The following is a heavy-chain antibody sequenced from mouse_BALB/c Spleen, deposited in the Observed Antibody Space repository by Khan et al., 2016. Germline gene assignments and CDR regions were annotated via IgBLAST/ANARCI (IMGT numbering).Heavy chain of an antibody. V-gene: IGHV1-62-2*01. J-gene: IGHJ4*01. CDR1: GYTFTEYI. Sequence: QVQLQQSGAGLVKPGASVKLSCKASGYTFTEYIIHWVKQRSGQGLEWIGWFYPGRGSIKYNETFKDKATLTADKSSSTVSMELSRLTSEDSAVFFCARHGSKENAMDYWGQGTSVTVSS. CDR3: ARHGSKENAMDY. D-gene: IGHD2-5*01. CDR2: FYPGRGSI.